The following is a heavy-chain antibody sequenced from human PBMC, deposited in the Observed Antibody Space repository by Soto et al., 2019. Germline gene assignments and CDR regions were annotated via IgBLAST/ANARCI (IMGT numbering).Heavy chain of an antibody. D-gene: IGHD3-3*01. Sequence: GASVKVSCKASRYTFAGYYIHWVRQSPGQGLEWMGWINPNSGGTNYAQKFQGRVTMTRDTSISTAYMEVSRLRSDDTAVYYCARDRGLRFLEWPYYWGQGTLVTVSS. J-gene: IGHJ4*02. V-gene: IGHV1-2*02. CDR1: RYTFAGYY. CDR2: INPNSGGT. CDR3: ARDRGLRFLEWPYY.